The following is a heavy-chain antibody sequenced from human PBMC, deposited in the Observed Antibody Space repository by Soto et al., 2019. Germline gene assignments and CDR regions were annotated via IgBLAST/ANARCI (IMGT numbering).Heavy chain of an antibody. CDR1: GGTFSSYA. CDR2: IIPIFGTA. CDR3: ARDSLGFGGNAEYFQH. D-gene: IGHD3-10*01. Sequence: QVHLVQSGAEVKKPGYSVKVSCKASGGTFSSYAISWVRQAPGQGLEWMGGIIPIFGTANYAQKFQGRVTITADESTSTAYMALSSLRSEDTAVYYCARDSLGFGGNAEYFQHGGQGTLVTVSS. V-gene: IGHV1-69*01. J-gene: IGHJ1*01.